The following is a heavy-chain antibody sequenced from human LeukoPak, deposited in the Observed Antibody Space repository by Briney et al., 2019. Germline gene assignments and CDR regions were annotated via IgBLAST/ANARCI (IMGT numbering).Heavy chain of an antibody. D-gene: IGHD5-18*01. CDR3: TTGLVDTAMKRYYYYYYGMDV. V-gene: IGHV1-69*01. CDR2: IIPIFGTA. J-gene: IGHJ6*02. CDR1: GDTFSSYA. Sequence: GASVKVSCKASGDTFSSYAISWVRQAPGQGLEWMGGIIPIFGTANYAQKFQGRVTITADESTSTAYMELSSLRSEDTAVYYCTTGLVDTAMKRYYYYYYGMDVWGQGTTVTVSS.